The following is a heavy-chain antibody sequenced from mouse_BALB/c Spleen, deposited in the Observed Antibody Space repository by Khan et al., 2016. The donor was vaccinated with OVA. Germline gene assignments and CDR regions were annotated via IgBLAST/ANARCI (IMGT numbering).Heavy chain of an antibody. Sequence: QVRLQQSGAELVKPGASVKISCKASGYTFTSFYIYWVKQRPGQGLEWIGGINPSNGDTHFYEKFKSKATLTVDKSSTTAYTQFSSLTSEDSAVYYCARSGYGNPFAYWGQGTLVTVSA. CDR1: GYTFTSFY. V-gene: IGHV1S81*02. J-gene: IGHJ3*01. CDR3: ARSGYGNPFAY. D-gene: IGHD2-1*01. CDR2: INPSNGDT.